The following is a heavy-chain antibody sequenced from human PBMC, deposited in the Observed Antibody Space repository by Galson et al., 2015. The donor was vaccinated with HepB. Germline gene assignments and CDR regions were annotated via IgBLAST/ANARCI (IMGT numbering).Heavy chain of an antibody. Sequence: ETLSLTCAVYGGSFSGYYWSWIRQPPGKGLEWIGEINHSGSTNYNPSLKSRVTISVDTSKNQFSLKLSSVTAADTAVYYCARGFGWGYSYGYTPPRPLFDYWGQGTLVTVSS. D-gene: IGHD5-18*01. CDR2: INHSGST. CDR1: GGSFSGYY. J-gene: IGHJ4*02. V-gene: IGHV4-34*01. CDR3: ARGFGWGYSYGYTPPRPLFDY.